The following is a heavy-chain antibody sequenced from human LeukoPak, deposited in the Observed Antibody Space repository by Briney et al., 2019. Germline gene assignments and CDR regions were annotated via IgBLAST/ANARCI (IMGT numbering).Heavy chain of an antibody. CDR1: GVSISSYY. CDR2: IYTSGST. D-gene: IGHD3-22*01. V-gene: IGHV4-4*07. CDR3: ARDTYYDSSGEL. Sequence: PSETLSLTCTVSGVSISSYYWSWIRQPAGQGLEWIGRIYTSGSTNYTPSLTSRVTMSVDTSKNQFSLKLSSVTAADTAVYYCARDTYYDSSGELWGQGTLVTVSS. J-gene: IGHJ4*02.